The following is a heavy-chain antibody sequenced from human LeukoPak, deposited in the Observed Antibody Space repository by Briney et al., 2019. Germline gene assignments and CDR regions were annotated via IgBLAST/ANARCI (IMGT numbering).Heavy chain of an antibody. CDR3: AKDDLGDIVVVPAANFEDY. D-gene: IGHD2-2*01. J-gene: IGHJ4*02. V-gene: IGHV3-30*02. Sequence: QSGGSLRLSCAASGFTFSSYGMHWVRQAPGKGLEWVAFIRYDGSNKYYADSVKGRFTISRDNSKNTPYLQMNSLRAEDTAVYYCAKDDLGDIVVVPAANFEDYWGQGTLVTASS. CDR1: GFTFSSYG. CDR2: IRYDGSNK.